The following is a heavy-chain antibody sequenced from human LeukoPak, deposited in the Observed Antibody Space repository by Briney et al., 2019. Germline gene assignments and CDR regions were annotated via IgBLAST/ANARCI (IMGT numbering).Heavy chain of an antibody. CDR2: ISSSGSTI. CDR1: GFTFSDYY. J-gene: IGHJ4*02. V-gene: IGHV3-11*04. Sequence: GGSLRLPCAASGFTFSDYYMSWIRQAPGKGLEWVSYISSSGSTIYYADSVKGRFTISRDNAKNSLYLQMNSLRAEDTAVYYCARDGQWFGELSAFDYWGQGTLVTVSS. CDR3: ARDGQWFGELSAFDY. D-gene: IGHD3-10*01.